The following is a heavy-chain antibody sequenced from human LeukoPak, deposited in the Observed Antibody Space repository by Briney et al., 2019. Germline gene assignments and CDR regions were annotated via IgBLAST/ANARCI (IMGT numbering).Heavy chain of an antibody. CDR2: INWNGGST. V-gene: IGHV3-20*01. CDR1: GFTFDDYG. D-gene: IGHD1-26*01. CDR3: ARVGFSGSYYRGAFDI. J-gene: IGHJ3*02. Sequence: PGGSLRLSCAASGFTFDDYGMSWVRQAPGKGLEWVSGINWNGGSTGYADSVKGRFTISRDNAKNSLYLQMNSLRAEDTALYHCARVGFSGSYYRGAFDIWGQGTMVTVSS.